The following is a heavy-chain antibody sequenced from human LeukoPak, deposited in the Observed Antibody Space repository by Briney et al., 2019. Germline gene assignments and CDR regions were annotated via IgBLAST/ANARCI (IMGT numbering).Heavy chain of an antibody. V-gene: IGHV1-2*02. D-gene: IGHD3-22*01. Sequence: ASVKVSCKASGYTFTGYYMHWVRQAPGQGLEWMGWINPNSGGTNYAQKFQGRVTMTRDTSTSTVYMELSSLRSEDTAVYYCARDGYDSSGYYLPSDYYYYYMDVWAKGPRSPSP. CDR2: INPNSGGT. CDR3: ARDGYDSSGYYLPSDYYYYYMDV. J-gene: IGHJ6*03. CDR1: GYTFTGYY.